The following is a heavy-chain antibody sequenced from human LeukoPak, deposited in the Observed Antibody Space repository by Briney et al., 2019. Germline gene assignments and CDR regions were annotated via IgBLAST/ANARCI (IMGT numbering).Heavy chain of an antibody. J-gene: IGHJ4*02. CDR2: LYSDGNT. CDR3: ARGVEPLAANTLAY. D-gene: IGHD1-14*01. Sequence: PGGSLRLSCAASGFTFITNDMTWVRQAPGKGLEWVSVLYSDGNTKYADSVQGRFTISRDNPKNTLYLEMNSLSPDDTAVYYCARGVEPLAANTLAYWGQGTLVTVSS. CDR1: GFTFITND. V-gene: IGHV3-53*01.